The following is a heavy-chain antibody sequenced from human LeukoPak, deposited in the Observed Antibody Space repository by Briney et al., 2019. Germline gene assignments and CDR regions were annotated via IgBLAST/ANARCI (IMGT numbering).Heavy chain of an antibody. J-gene: IGHJ4*02. CDR3: TRVSCSGASCSDY. CDR1: GFLFSSYS. Sequence: PGGPLRLSCAASGFLFSSYSMNWVRQAPGKGLEWVSSISATTGYIFYADSVEGRFTISRDNTKNSLYLQMNSLRAEDTAVYYCTRVSCSGASCSDYWGQGTLVTVSS. D-gene: IGHD2-15*01. CDR2: ISATTGYI. V-gene: IGHV3-21*01.